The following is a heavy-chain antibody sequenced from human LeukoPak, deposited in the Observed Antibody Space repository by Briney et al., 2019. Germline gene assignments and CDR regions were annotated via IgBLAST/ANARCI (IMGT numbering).Heavy chain of an antibody. V-gene: IGHV3-53*01. J-gene: IGHJ4*02. CDR1: GFIVSSNY. D-gene: IGHD2-2*01. CDR2: IYSGGST. CDR3: ARGQGYCSSTSCSDLFDY. Sequence: GGSLRLSCAASGFIVSSNYMSWVRQAPGKGLEWVSVIYSGGSTYYADSVKGRFTISRDNSKNTLYLQMNSLRAEDTAVYYCARGQGYCSSTSCSDLFDYWGQGTLVTVSS.